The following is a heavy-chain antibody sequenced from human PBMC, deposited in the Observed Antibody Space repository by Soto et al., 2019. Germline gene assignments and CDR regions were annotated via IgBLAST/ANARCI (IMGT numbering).Heavy chain of an antibody. CDR3: ARDDGEYYYDSSGYSTFDY. J-gene: IGHJ4*02. D-gene: IGHD3-22*01. CDR2: ISAYNGNT. Sequence: ASVKVSCKASGYTFTSYGISWVRQAPGQGLEWMGWISAYNGNTNYAQKLQGRVTMTTDTSTSTAYMELRSLRSDDTAVYYCARDDGEYYYDSSGYSTFDYWGQGTPVTVS. CDR1: GYTFTSYG. V-gene: IGHV1-18*01.